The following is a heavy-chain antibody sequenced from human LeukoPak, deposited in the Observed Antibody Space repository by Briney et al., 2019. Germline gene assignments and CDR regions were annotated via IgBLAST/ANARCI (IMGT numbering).Heavy chain of an antibody. J-gene: IGHJ4*02. CDR1: GSRFTSYW. V-gene: IGHV5-51*01. Sequence: GESLQISCQGSGSRFTSYWIGWVRQLPGKGLGWMGIIYPGDSDTRYSPSFQGQVTISADKSISTAYLQWSSLKASDTAMYYCAMTSIAARGVDYWGQGTLVTVSS. CDR3: AMTSIAARGVDY. CDR2: IYPGDSDT. D-gene: IGHD6-6*01.